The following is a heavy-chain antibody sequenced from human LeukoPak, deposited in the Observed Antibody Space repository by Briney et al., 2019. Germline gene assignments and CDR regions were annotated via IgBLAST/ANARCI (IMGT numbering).Heavy chain of an antibody. CDR3: ARENIAALDY. J-gene: IGHJ4*02. Sequence: SGGSLRLSCAASGFAVSSNYMSWVRQAPGKGLEWASVIYSGDSTYYADSVKGRFTISRDNSKNTLYLQMNSLRAEDTAVYYCARENIAALDYWGQGTLVTVSS. V-gene: IGHV3-53*01. D-gene: IGHD6-6*01. CDR1: GFAVSSNY. CDR2: IYSGDST.